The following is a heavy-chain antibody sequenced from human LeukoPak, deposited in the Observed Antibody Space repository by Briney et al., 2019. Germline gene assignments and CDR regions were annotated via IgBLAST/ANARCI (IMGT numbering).Heavy chain of an antibody. CDR2: IYYSGST. D-gene: IGHD3-10*01. Sequence: SETLSLTCTVSGGSISSSSYYWGWIRQPPGKGLEWIGSIYYSGSTYYNPSLKSRVTISVDTSKNQFSLKLSSVTAADTAVYYCAGSITMVRGVTGYFQHWGQGTLATVSS. J-gene: IGHJ1*01. CDR3: AGSITMVRGVTGYFQH. CDR1: GGSISSSSYY. V-gene: IGHV4-39*01.